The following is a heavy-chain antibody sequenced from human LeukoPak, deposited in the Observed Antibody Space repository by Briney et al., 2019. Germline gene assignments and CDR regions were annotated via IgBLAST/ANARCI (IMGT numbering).Heavy chain of an antibody. Sequence: PGGSLRLSCAASGFSFNRYSMNWVRQAPGKGLEWVSSISSSSSYIYYSDSVKGRFTISRDNAKNSLYLQMNTLRAEDTAVYYCARAIFSSGWYNWFDPWGQGTLVTVSS. V-gene: IGHV3-21*01. J-gene: IGHJ5*02. CDR1: GFSFNRYS. CDR2: ISSSSSYI. CDR3: ARAIFSSGWYNWFDP. D-gene: IGHD6-19*01.